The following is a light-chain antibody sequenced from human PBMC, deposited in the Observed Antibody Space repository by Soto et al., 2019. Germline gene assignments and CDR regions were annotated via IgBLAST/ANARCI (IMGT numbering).Light chain of an antibody. V-gene: IGLV2-23*01. CDR3: CSNAGGSPFYV. CDR2: EGT. J-gene: IGLJ1*01. CDR1: NGDLGSYNL. Sequence: QSALTQPASVSGSPGQSITISCTGTNGDLGSYNLISWYQQHPGKAPKLVIYEGTQRPSGVSHRFSGSKSGNTVSLTISGLQAEDEADYYCCSNAGGSPFYVFGTGTKLTVL.